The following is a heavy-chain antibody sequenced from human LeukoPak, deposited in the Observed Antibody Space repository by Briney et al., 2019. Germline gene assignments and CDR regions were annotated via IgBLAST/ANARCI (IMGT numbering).Heavy chain of an antibody. J-gene: IGHJ4*02. V-gene: IGHV4-59*08. CDR3: ARHGEQWLVRSAFDY. CDR2: IYYSGST. CDR1: GFTFSSYW. D-gene: IGHD6-19*01. Sequence: PGGSLRLSCAASGFTFSSYWMSWIRQPPGKGLEWIGYIYYSGSTNYNPSLKSRVTISVDTSKNQFSLKLSSVTAADTAVYYCARHGEQWLVRSAFDYWGQGTLVTVSS.